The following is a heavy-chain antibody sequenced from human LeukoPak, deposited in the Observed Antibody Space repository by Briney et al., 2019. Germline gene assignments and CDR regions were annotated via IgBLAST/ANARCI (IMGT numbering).Heavy chain of an antibody. V-gene: IGHV4-59*01. D-gene: IGHD1-7*01. CDR2: VYYSGST. J-gene: IGHJ4*02. CDR1: GGSISSYY. CDR3: ARAPSWNYPFDY. Sequence: SETLSLTCTVSGGSISSYYWSWIRQPPGKGLEWIGYVYYSGSTDYNPSLKSRVTISVDTSKNQFSLKLSSVAAADTAVYYCARAPSWNYPFDYWGQGSLVTVSS.